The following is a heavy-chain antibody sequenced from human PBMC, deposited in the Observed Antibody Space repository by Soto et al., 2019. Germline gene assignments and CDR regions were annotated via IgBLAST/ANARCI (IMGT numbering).Heavy chain of an antibody. J-gene: IGHJ4*02. Sequence: QVQLVESGGGVVQPGRSLRLSCAASGFTFSSYAMHWVRQAPGKGLEWVAVISYDGSNKYYADSVKGRFTISRDNSKNTLYLQMNSLRAEDTAVYYCASSEWELVPVDYWGQGTLVTVSS. CDR1: GFTFSSYA. V-gene: IGHV3-30-3*01. CDR3: ASSEWELVPVDY. D-gene: IGHD1-26*01. CDR2: ISYDGSNK.